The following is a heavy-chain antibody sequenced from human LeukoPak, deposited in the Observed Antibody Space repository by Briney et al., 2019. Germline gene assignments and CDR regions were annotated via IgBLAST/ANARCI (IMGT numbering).Heavy chain of an antibody. J-gene: IGHJ4*02. V-gene: IGHV4-31*03. CDR3: ARRSLRYGSSLDY. CDR1: GGSISSGGYY. CDR2: IHYSGST. D-gene: IGHD3-9*01. Sequence: PSQTLSLTCTVSGGSISSGGYYWSWIRQHPGKGLEWIGYIHYSGSTYYNPSLKSRVTISVDASKNQFSLKLSSVTAADTAVYYCARRSLRYGSSLDYWGQGTLVTVSS.